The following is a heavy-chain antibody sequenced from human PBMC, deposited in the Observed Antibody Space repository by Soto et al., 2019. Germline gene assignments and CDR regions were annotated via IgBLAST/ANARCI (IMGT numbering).Heavy chain of an antibody. Sequence: ASVKVSCKVSGYTLTELSMHWVRQAPGKGLEWMGGFDPEDGETIYAQKFQGRVTMTEDTSTDTAYMELSSLRSEDTAVYYCATSSSLLWFGSNLVDYWGQGTLVTVSS. CDR1: GYTLTELS. CDR3: ATSSSLLWFGSNLVDY. J-gene: IGHJ4*02. CDR2: FDPEDGET. D-gene: IGHD3-10*01. V-gene: IGHV1-24*01.